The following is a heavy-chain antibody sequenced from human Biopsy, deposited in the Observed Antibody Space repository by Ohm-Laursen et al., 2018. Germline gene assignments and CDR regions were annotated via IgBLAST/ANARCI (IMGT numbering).Heavy chain of an antibody. CDR2: IKPNNGDT. J-gene: IGHJ6*02. CDR3: ATRGGDDFWSGHYSEIYYYYTLDV. Sequence: ASVKVSCKASGYTYPDYYVHWVRQAPGQGLEWMGWIKPNNGDTDYSQRFQGRVTLAWDRSTSTGYMEVSSLRSGDTALYYCATRGGDDFWSGHYSEIYYYYTLDVWGQGTTVTVSS. D-gene: IGHD3-3*01. CDR1: GYTYPDYY. V-gene: IGHV1-2*02.